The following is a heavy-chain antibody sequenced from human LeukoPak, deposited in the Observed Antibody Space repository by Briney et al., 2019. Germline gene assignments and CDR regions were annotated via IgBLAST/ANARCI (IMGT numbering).Heavy chain of an antibody. J-gene: IGHJ4*02. V-gene: IGHV4-38-2*02. CDR3: ARGGIPDY. CDR2: IYHSGST. D-gene: IGHD2-21*01. CDR1: GYSISSGYY. Sequence: SETLSLTCTVSGYSISSGYYWGWIRQPPGKGLEWIGSIYHSGSTYYNPSLKSRVTISVDTSKNQFSLKLSSATAADTAVYYCARGGIPDYWGQGILVTVSS.